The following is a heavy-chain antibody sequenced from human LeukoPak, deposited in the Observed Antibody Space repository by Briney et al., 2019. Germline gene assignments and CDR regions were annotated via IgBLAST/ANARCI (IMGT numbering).Heavy chain of an antibody. D-gene: IGHD5-24*01. J-gene: IGHJ4*02. CDR2: INPNSGGT. V-gene: IGHV1-2*02. CDR1: GYTFTDYY. CDR3: AREFTVEGWLQSRPAGIRF. Sequence: GASVKVSCKASGYTFTDYYMHWVRQAPGQGLEWMGWINPNSGGTNYAQKFQGRVTMTRDTSISTAYMELSRLRSDDTAVYYCAREFTVEGWLQSRPAGIRFWGQGTLVTVSS.